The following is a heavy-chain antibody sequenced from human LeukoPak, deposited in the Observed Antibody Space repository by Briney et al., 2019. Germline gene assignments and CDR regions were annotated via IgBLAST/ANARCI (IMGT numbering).Heavy chain of an antibody. CDR3: ASRGVTGLDY. D-gene: IGHD3-10*01. J-gene: IGHJ4*02. CDR2: IYYSGST. V-gene: IGHV4-39*01. Sequence: SETLSLTCTVSGGSISSSSYYWGWIRQPPGKGLEWIGSIYYSGSTYYNPSLKSRVTISVDTSKNQFSLRLSSVTAADTAVYYCASRGVTGLDYWGQGTLVTVSS. CDR1: GGSISSSSYY.